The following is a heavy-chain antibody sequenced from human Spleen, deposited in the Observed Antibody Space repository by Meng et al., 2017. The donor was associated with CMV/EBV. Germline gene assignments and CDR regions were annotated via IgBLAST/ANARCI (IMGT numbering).Heavy chain of an antibody. V-gene: IGHV1-2*02. CDR2: INPNSGGT. Sequence: ASVKVSCKASGYTFTGYYMHWVRQAPGQGLEWMGWINPNSGGTNYAQKFQGRVTMTRDTSITTAYMDLTRLKSDDTAVYFCAREHGGNYFFDYWGQGTLVTVSS. CDR1: GYTFTGYY. CDR3: AREHGGNYFFDY. J-gene: IGHJ4*02. D-gene: IGHD1-26*01.